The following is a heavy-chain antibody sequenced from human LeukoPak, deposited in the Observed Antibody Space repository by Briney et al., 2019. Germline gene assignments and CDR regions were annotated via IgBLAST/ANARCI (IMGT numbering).Heavy chain of an antibody. CDR2: IYYTGST. CDR3: ARPQEMATVSAFDI. J-gene: IGHJ3*02. Sequence: SETLSLTCTVSGGSISSYYWSWIRQPPGKGLEWIGYIYYTGSTKYNPYLKSRVTISVDTSKNQYSLKLSSVTAADTAVYFCARPQEMATVSAFDIWGQGTMVTVSS. V-gene: IGHV4-59*01. D-gene: IGHD5-24*01. CDR1: GGSISSYY.